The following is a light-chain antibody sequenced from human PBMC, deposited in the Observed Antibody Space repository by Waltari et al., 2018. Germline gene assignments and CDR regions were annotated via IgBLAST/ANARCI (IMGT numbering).Light chain of an antibody. CDR2: VNSDGSH. CDR3: QTGGHGTWV. Sequence: QLVLTQSPSASASLGASVKLTCTLSSGHSSNVVAWLQQRLEKGPRYLMKVNSDGSHSKGDESPDRFSGSSSGAERYLTISSRQSEDESDYYCQTGGHGTWVFGGGTKLTVL. CDR1: SGHSSNV. J-gene: IGLJ3*02. V-gene: IGLV4-69*01.